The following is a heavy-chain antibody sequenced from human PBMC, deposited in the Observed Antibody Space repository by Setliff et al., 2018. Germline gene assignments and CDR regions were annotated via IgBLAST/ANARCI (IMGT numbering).Heavy chain of an antibody. Sequence: ASVKVSCKDSGYTFSTYGISWVRQAPGQGLEWMGWISAYNGNTNYAQRFQGRVTMTRDTSISTAYMELSRLRSDDTAVYYCAKGGSTSCYTEADYWGQGTLVTSPQ. D-gene: IGHD2-2*02. CDR3: AKGGSTSCYTEADY. CDR2: ISAYNGNT. J-gene: IGHJ4*02. CDR1: GYTFSTYG. V-gene: IGHV1-18*01.